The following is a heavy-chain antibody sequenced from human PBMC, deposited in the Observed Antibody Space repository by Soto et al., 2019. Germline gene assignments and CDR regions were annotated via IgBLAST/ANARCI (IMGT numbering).Heavy chain of an antibody. V-gene: IGHV1-8*01. D-gene: IGHD3-3*01. Sequence: ASVKVSCKASGYTFTSYDINWVRQATGQGLEWMGWMNPNSGNTGYAQKFQGRVTMTRNTSISTAYMELSSLRSEDTAVYYCARARTYYDFWSANEDYYGMDVWGQGTTVTVSS. J-gene: IGHJ6*02. CDR2: MNPNSGNT. CDR3: ARARTYYDFWSANEDYYGMDV. CDR1: GYTFTSYD.